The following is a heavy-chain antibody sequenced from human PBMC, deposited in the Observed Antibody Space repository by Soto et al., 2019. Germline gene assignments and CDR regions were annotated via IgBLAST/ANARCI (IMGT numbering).Heavy chain of an antibody. CDR3: AKDKGGFTNLRHFYFFDS. CDR1: GFTFRSLA. Sequence: EVQLLESGGGLVQPGGSLRLSCSASGFTFRSLAMNWVRQTPGKGLEWVSSISGSGATTRYADSVKGRFTISRDNSKNTLYLQMDSLRAEDTAAYFCAKDKGGFTNLRHFYFFDSWGQGVPVTVSS. V-gene: IGHV3-23*01. D-gene: IGHD2-8*01. J-gene: IGHJ4*02. CDR2: ISGSGATT.